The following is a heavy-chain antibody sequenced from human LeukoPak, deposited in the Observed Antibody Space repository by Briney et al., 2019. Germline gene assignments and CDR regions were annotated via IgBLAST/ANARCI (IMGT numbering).Heavy chain of an antibody. V-gene: IGHV3-33*06. CDR2: IWYDGSNK. CDR3: AKDLAAAGALDY. Sequence: GGSLRLSCAASGFTFSSYGMHWVRQAPGKGLEWVAVIWYDGSNKYYADSVKGRFTISRDNSKNTLYLQMNSLRAEDTAVYYCAKDLAAAGALDYWGQETLVTVSS. D-gene: IGHD6-13*01. J-gene: IGHJ4*02. CDR1: GFTFSSYG.